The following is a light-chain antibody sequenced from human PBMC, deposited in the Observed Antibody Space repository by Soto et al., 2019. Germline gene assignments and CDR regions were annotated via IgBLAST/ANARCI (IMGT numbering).Light chain of an antibody. CDR1: SSDVGGYNY. V-gene: IGLV2-14*01. CDR2: EVS. Sequence: QSALTQPASVSGSPGQSITISCTGTSSDVGGYNYVSWYQQHPGKAPKVMIYEVSHRPSGVSNRFSGSKSGNTASLTISGLQAEDEADYYCISYTSSSLYVFGTGTKSPS. J-gene: IGLJ1*01. CDR3: ISYTSSSLYV.